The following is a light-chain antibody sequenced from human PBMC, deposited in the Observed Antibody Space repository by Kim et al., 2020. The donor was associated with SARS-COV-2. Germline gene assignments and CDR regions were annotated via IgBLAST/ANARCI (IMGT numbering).Light chain of an antibody. CDR3: CSYTTSDTLV. J-gene: IGLJ2*01. Sequence: GPSITISCTGTSSDFGAYDSVSWYQQHPGKAPKVIIYDVSNRPSGLSYRFSGSKSGDTASLSISGLQAEDEADYYCCSYTTSDTLVFGGGTQLTVL. V-gene: IGLV2-14*03. CDR2: DVS. CDR1: SSDFGAYDS.